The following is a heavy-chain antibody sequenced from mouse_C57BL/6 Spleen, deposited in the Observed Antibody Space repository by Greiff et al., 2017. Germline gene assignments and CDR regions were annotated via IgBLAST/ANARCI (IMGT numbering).Heavy chain of an antibody. CDR1: GYTFTSYW. CDR3: TSSGYGEGVYYFDY. J-gene: IGHJ2*01. Sequence: VQLQQSGTVLARPGASVKMSCKTSGYTFTSYWMHWVKQRPGQGLEWIGAIYPGNSDTSYNQKFKGKAKLTAVTSASTAYMELSSLTNEDSAVYYCTSSGYGEGVYYFDYWGQGTTLTVSS. D-gene: IGHD3-2*02. V-gene: IGHV1-5*01. CDR2: IYPGNSDT.